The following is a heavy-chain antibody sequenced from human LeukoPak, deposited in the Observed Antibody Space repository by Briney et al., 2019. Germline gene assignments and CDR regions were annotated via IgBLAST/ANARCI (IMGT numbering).Heavy chain of an antibody. CDR2: ISDAGATT. CDR1: GFTFSSYA. J-gene: IGHJ4*02. V-gene: IGHV3-23*01. CDR3: AKDTSIGRYCTNGVCSPFDY. D-gene: IGHD2-8*01. Sequence: GGSLRLSCAGSGFTFSSYAMSWVRQAPGKGLEWVSAISDAGATTYNADSVKGRITISRDNSRSTLYLQMNSPTAEDTALYYCAKDTSIGRYCTNGVCSPFDYWGQGTLVTVSS.